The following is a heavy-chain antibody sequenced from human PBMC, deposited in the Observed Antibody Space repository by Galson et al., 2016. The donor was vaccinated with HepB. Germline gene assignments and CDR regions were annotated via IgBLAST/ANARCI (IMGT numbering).Heavy chain of an antibody. CDR3: VQGSTAPPV. V-gene: IGHV3-23*01. D-gene: IGHD1-26*01. J-gene: IGHJ6*04. CDR1: GFTFSNSG. CDR2: TSRSSDIT. Sequence: CLRLSCEADGFTFSNSGMAWVRQAPGNGLEDVSSTSRSSDITDYGDSVKGRFTISRDNSKNTLSLQMNSLTADDTAIYYCVQGSTAPPVWGKGTTVTVSS.